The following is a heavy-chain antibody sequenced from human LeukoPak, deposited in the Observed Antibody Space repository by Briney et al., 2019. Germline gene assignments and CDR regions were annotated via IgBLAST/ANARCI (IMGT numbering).Heavy chain of an antibody. V-gene: IGHV4-34*01. J-gene: IGHJ4*02. CDR3: ARGGILTGVDY. CDR2: INHSGST. Sequence: SETLSLTCAVYGGSFSCYYWSWIRRPPGKGLEWIGEINHSGSTNYNPSLKSRVTISVDTSKNQFSLKLSSVTAADTAVYYCARGGILTGVDYWGQGTLVTVSS. CDR1: GGSFSCYY. D-gene: IGHD3-9*01.